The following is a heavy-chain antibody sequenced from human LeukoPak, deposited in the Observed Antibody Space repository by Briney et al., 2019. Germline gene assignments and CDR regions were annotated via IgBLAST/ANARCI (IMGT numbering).Heavy chain of an antibody. CDR1: GFTFSNYG. D-gene: IGHD6-13*01. Sequence: GGSLRLSCAASGFTFSNYGMHWVRQAPDKGLEWVAFLQNHGGDIHYAESVEGRFTISRDNSKNTLYLQMNSLRAEDTAVYYCAKDLMAGQQNYWGQGTLVTVSS. CDR2: LQNHGGDI. V-gene: IGHV3-30*02. CDR3: AKDLMAGQQNY. J-gene: IGHJ4*02.